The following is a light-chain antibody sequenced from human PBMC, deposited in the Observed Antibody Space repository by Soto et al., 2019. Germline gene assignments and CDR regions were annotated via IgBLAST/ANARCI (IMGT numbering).Light chain of an antibody. CDR2: GAS. J-gene: IGKJ1*01. V-gene: IGKV3-15*01. CDR1: QSITSN. Sequence: EIVMTQSPATLSVSPGERATLSCRASQSITSNLAWYQQKPGQAPRLVIYGASTRATGIPARFSGSVSGTDFTLTISSLQSEDFAVYYCQHYHNWPPWTFGQGTKVEIK. CDR3: QHYHNWPPWT.